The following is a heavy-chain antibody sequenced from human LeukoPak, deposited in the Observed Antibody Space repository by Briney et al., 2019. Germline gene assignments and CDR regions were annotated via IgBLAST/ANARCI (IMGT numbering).Heavy chain of an antibody. V-gene: IGHV5-51*01. CDR2: IYPDDSDT. J-gene: IGHJ4*02. Sequence: GESLKTSCKGSGYTFATYWIGWVRQMPGKGLEWMGIIYPDDSDTRYSPSFQGQVTISADKSINTAYLQWSSLKASDTAMYYCARHGPSGSYSAGVVHWGQGTLVTVSS. CDR3: ARHGPSGSYSAGVVH. D-gene: IGHD1-26*01. CDR1: GYTFATYW.